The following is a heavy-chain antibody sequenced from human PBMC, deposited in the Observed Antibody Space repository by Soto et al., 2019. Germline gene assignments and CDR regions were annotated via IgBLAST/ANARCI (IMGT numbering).Heavy chain of an antibody. CDR1: GFTFSSYA. D-gene: IGHD4-17*01. Sequence: EVQLLESGGGLVQPGGSLRLSCAASGFTFSSYAMSWVRQAPGKGLEWVSAISGSGGSTYYADSVKGRFTISRDNSKNTLYMQMNSLRAEDTAVYDCAKELDDYENYFDYWGQGTLVTVSS. CDR3: AKELDDYENYFDY. V-gene: IGHV3-23*01. CDR2: ISGSGGST. J-gene: IGHJ4*02.